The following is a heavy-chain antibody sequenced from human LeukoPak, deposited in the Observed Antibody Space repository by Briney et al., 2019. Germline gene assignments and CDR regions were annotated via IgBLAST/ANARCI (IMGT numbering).Heavy chain of an antibody. CDR1: GFTFSSYW. CDR3: ARDSTYYDSSGYYYVGRNAFDI. Sequence: GGSLRLSCAASGFTFSSYWMHWVRQAPGKGLVWVSLINSDGSSTFYADSVKGRFTISRDNAKNTLYLQMNSLRAEDTTVYYCARDSTYYDSSGYYYVGRNAFDIWGQGTMVTVSS. V-gene: IGHV3-74*01. D-gene: IGHD3-22*01. CDR2: INSDGSST. J-gene: IGHJ3*02.